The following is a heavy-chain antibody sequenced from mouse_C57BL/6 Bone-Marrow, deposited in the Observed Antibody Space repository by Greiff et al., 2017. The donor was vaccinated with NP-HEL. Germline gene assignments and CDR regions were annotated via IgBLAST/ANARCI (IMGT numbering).Heavy chain of an antibody. CDR3: ARYDYDAWFAY. D-gene: IGHD2-4*01. CDR1: GYTFTDYY. CDR2: INPNNGGT. V-gene: IGHV1-26*01. Sequence: EVQLQQSGPELVKPGASVKISCKASGYTFTDYYMNWVKQSHGKSLEWIGDINPNNGGTSYNQKFKGKATLTVDKSSSTAYMERRGLTSEDSAVYYCARYDYDAWFAYWGQGTLVTVSA. J-gene: IGHJ3*01.